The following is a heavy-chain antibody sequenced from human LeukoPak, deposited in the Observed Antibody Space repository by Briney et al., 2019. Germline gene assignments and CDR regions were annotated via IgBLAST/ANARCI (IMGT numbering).Heavy chain of an antibody. V-gene: IGHV1-2*02. CDR1: GYTFTGYY. D-gene: IGHD3-22*01. CDR2: INSNSGGT. Sequence: GASVKVSCKASGYTFTGYYMHLVRQAPGQGLEWMGWINSNSGGTNYAQKFQGRVTMTRDTSISTAYMELSRLRSDDTAVYYCARSPTYYYDSSGYYLYWGQGTLVTVSS. CDR3: ARSPTYYYDSSGYYLY. J-gene: IGHJ4*02.